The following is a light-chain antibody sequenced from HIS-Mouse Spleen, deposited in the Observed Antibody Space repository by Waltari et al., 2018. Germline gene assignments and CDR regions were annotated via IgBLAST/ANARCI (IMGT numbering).Light chain of an antibody. Sequence: SYELTQPPSVSVSPGQTARITCPGDALPNKYAYWYQQKSGQAPVLFIYEDSKRHSGIPERFSGSSSGTMATLTISGAQVEDEADYYCYSTDSSGNHRVFGGGTKLTVL. CDR1: ALPNKY. V-gene: IGLV3-10*01. CDR2: EDS. CDR3: YSTDSSGNHRV. J-gene: IGLJ2*01.